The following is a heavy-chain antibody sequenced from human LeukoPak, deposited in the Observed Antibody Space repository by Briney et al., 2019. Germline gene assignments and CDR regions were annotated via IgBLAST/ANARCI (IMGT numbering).Heavy chain of an antibody. Sequence: ASVKVSCKASGYTFTSYYMHWVRQAPGQGLEWMGIINPSGGSTSCAQKFQGRVTMTRDMSTSTVYMELSSLRSEDTAVYYCARDKITLHAFDILGQGTMVTGSS. CDR3: ARDKITLHAFDI. CDR1: GYTFTSYY. D-gene: IGHD3-16*01. CDR2: INPSGGST. V-gene: IGHV1-46*01. J-gene: IGHJ3*02.